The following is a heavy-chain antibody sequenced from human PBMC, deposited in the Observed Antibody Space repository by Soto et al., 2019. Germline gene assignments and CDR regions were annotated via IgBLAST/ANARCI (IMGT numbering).Heavy chain of an antibody. CDR2: IYYSGST. Sequence: PSETLSLTCTVSGGSISSYYWSRIRQPPGKGLEWIGYIYYSGSTNYNPSLKSRVTISVDTSKNQFSLKLSSVTAADTAVYYCARSDGRYWGQGTLVTVSS. CDR1: GGSISSYY. V-gene: IGHV4-59*01. J-gene: IGHJ4*02. CDR3: ARSDGRY.